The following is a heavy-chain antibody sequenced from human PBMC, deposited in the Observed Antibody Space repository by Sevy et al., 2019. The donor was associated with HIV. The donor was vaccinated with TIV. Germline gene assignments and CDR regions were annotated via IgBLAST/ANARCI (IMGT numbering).Heavy chain of an antibody. Sequence: SETLSLTCTVSGGSISSSSYYWGWISQPPGKGLELIGSIYYSVSTYYNPSLKSRVTISVDTSKNQFSLKLSSVTAADTAVYYCARRFGSTIFGVANNYYYYGMDVWGQGTTVTVSS. D-gene: IGHD3-3*01. CDR3: ARRFGSTIFGVANNYYYYGMDV. J-gene: IGHJ6*02. CDR2: IYYSVST. CDR1: GGSISSSSYY. V-gene: IGHV4-39*01.